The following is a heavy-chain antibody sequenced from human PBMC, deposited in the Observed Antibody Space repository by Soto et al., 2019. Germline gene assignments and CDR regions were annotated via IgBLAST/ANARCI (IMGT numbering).Heavy chain of an antibody. CDR2: INHSGST. CDR1: GGSFSGYY. CDR3: ARGGFVGRGVPHYGMDV. V-gene: IGHV4-34*01. J-gene: IGHJ6*02. Sequence: SETLSLTCAVYGGSFSGYYWSWIRQPPGKGLEWIGEINHSGSTNYNPSLKSRVTISVDTSKNQFSLKLSSVTAADTAVYYCARGGFVGRGVPHYGMDVPGQGTTVTGSS. D-gene: IGHD3-10*01.